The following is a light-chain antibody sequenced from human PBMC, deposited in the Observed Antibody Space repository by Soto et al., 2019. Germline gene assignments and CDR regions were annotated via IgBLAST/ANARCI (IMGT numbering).Light chain of an antibody. J-gene: IGKJ4*01. CDR2: WAS. CDR1: QSVLYSSNNKNY. Sequence: DIVMTQSPDSLAVSLGERATINCKSSQSVLYSSNNKNYLAWYQQKPGQPPKLLIYWASTRESGVPDRFSGSGSGTDFTLIISSLQAEDVAVYYCQQYYSTPPTFGGGTKVDIK. CDR3: QQYYSTPPT. V-gene: IGKV4-1*01.